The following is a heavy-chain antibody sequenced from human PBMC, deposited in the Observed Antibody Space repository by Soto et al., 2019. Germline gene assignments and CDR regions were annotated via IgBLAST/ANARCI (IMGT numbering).Heavy chain of an antibody. J-gene: IGHJ4*02. CDR3: ARDVPHYCTNGVCYKGLFDY. CDR1: GYTFTSYG. V-gene: IGHV1-18*01. CDR2: ISAYNGNT. D-gene: IGHD2-8*01. Sequence: ASVKGSCKASGYTFTSYGISWVRQTPGQGLEWMGWISAYNGNTNYAQKLQGRVTMTTDTSTSTAYMELRSLRSDDTAVYYCARDVPHYCTNGVCYKGLFDYWGQGTLVTVSS.